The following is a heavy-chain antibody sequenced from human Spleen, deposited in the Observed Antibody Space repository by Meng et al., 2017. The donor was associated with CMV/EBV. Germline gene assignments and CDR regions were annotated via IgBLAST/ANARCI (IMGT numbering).Heavy chain of an antibody. J-gene: IGHJ4*02. Sequence: GGSLRLSCTASGFTVNNNYMSWVRQAPGKGLEWVSFIHSDGTTYYADSAKGRFTISRDNSKNTLYLQMNSLRDEDTAVYYCAKDRSSSSFFDYWGQGALVTVSS. CDR2: IHSDGTT. D-gene: IGHD6-6*01. CDR3: AKDRSSSSFFDY. CDR1: GFTVNNNY. V-gene: IGHV3-66*02.